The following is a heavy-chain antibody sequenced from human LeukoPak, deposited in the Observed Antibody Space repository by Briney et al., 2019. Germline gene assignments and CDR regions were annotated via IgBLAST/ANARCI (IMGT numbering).Heavy chain of an antibody. D-gene: IGHD6-19*01. CDR1: GFTFSYYY. CDR2: ISSSGSTI. Sequence: GSLLLSCAASGFTFSYYYMSGIRRAPGKGLEWVSYISSSGSTIYYADSVKGRFTISRDNAKNSLYLQMNSLRAEDTAVYYCATLNSSGWTGWGQGTLVTVSS. J-gene: IGHJ4*02. V-gene: IGHV3-11*01. CDR3: ATLNSSGWTG.